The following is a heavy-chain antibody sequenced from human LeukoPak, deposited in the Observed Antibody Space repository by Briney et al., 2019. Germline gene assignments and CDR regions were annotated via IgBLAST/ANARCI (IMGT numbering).Heavy chain of an antibody. Sequence: GGSLRLSCAAFRFTFSDYSMTWVRQAPGKGLEWVSYITGDGSTIFYADSVKGRFTISRDNAKNSLYLQMNSLRAEDTAVYYCARGGQWDYGGQGPLVTVSS. J-gene: IGHJ4*02. D-gene: IGHD1-26*01. CDR2: ITGDGSTI. CDR1: RFTFSDYS. CDR3: ARGGQWDY. V-gene: IGHV3-11*01.